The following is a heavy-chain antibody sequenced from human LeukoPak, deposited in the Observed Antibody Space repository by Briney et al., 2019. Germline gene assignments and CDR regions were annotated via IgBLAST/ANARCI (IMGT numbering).Heavy chain of an antibody. CDR1: GFTFSNYA. CDR2: IGVNDNT. Sequence: GGSLRLSCAASGFTFSNYALSWVRQAPGKGLEWVSAIGVNDNTYYADSVKGRFTVSRDNSKNTLYLQIHSLRAEDTAIYCCAKRSPYYFDYWGQGTLVTVSS. J-gene: IGHJ4*02. CDR3: AKRSPYYFDY. V-gene: IGHV3-23*01.